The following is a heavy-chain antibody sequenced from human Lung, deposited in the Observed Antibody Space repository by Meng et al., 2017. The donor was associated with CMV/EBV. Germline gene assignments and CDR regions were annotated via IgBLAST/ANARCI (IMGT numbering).Heavy chain of an antibody. V-gene: IGHV1-69*05. CDR3: ARDRTGDCSSTSCYNYYYYYGRDG. CDR2: IIPIFGIA. CDR1: GGTFSSYA. Sequence: SVXVSXKASGGTFSSYAISWVRQAPGQGLEWMGGIIPIFGIANYAQKFQGRVTITTDESTSTAYMEVSRLRSEDTAVYYCARDRTGDCSSTSCYNYYYYYGRDGWXQGTXVTVSS. J-gene: IGHJ6*02. D-gene: IGHD2-2*02.